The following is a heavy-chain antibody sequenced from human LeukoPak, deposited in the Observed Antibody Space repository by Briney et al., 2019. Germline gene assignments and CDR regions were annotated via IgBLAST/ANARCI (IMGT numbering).Heavy chain of an antibody. CDR2: ISAYNGNT. V-gene: IGHV1-18*01. CDR1: GYTFTSYG. Sequence: ASVKVSCKASGYTFTSYGISWVRQAPGQGLEWMGWISAYNGNTNYAQKLQGRVTMTTDTSTSTAYMELRSLGSDDTAVYYCARDYDFWSGSPSYMDVWGQGTTVTVSS. CDR3: ARDYDFWSGSPSYMDV. D-gene: IGHD3-3*01. J-gene: IGHJ6*03.